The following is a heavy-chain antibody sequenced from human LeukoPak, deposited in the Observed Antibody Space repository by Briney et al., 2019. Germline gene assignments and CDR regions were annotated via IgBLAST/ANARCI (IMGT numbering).Heavy chain of an antibody. CDR2: ISGSGGST. D-gene: IGHD5-12*01. CDR1: GFTFSSYA. CDR3: AKGATATRVGDWFDP. Sequence: GGSLRLSCAASGFTFSSYAMSWVRQAPGKGLEWVSAISGSGGSTYYADSVKGRFTISRDNSKNTLYLQMNSLGAEDTAVYYCAKGATATRVGDWFDPWGQGTLVTVSS. V-gene: IGHV3-23*01. J-gene: IGHJ5*02.